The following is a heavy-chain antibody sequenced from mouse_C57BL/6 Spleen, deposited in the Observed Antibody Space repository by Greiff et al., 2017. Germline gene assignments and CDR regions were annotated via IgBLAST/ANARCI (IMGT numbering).Heavy chain of an antibody. CDR1: GYAFTNYL. J-gene: IGHJ2*01. Sequence: QVQLQQSGAELVRPGTSVKVSCKASGYAFTNYLIAWVKQRPGQGLEWIGVINPRSGGTNYNEKFKGKATLTADKSSSTAYMQLISMTSEDSAVYCCARKRGKSDYWGQGTTLTVSS. CDR2: INPRSGGT. CDR3: ARKRGKSDY. V-gene: IGHV1-54*01.